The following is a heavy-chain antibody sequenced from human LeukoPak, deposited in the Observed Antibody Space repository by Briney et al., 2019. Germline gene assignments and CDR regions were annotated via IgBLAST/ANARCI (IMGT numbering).Heavy chain of an antibody. V-gene: IGHV3-23*01. J-gene: IGHJ4*02. CDR1: GFTFSNFA. Sequence: GGSLRLPCAASGFTFSNFAMGWVRRPPGKGLEWVSGFGGSGIIHYADSVKGRFTISRDNSKNTLYLLMNSLRPEDTAVYYCAKDTSRCGGDCPGYFDYWGQGTLVTVSS. CDR3: AKDTSRCGGDCPGYFDY. D-gene: IGHD2-21*02. CDR2: FGGSGII.